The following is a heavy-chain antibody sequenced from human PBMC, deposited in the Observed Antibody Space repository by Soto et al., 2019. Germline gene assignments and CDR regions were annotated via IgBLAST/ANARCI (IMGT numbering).Heavy chain of an antibody. CDR3: ASVNSNYDYGDWPGYFDY. J-gene: IGHJ4*02. Sequence: SETLSLTCTVAGGYIISYYWSWIRKPPGKGLEWIGYVYYSGSTYYNPSLKSRVTISVDTSKNQFSLKLSSVTAADTAVYYCASVNSNYDYGDWPGYFDYWGQGTLVTVSS. CDR2: VYYSGST. CDR1: GGYIISYY. V-gene: IGHV4-59*12. D-gene: IGHD4-4*01.